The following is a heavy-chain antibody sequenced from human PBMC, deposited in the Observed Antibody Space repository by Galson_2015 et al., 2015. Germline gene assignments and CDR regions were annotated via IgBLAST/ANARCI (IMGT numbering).Heavy chain of an antibody. J-gene: IGHJ4*02. D-gene: IGHD3-10*01. V-gene: IGHV1-46*04. CDR1: GYTFTNYF. CDR3: ARELGGTYYFDY. CDR2: INPSGAAT. Sequence: SVKVSCKASGYTFTNYFIQWVRQAPGQGLEWVGAINPSGAATFYAQKLQGRVTMTRDTPTSTVYVELSSLGSEDTAVYYCARELGGTYYFDYWGQGTLVTVSS.